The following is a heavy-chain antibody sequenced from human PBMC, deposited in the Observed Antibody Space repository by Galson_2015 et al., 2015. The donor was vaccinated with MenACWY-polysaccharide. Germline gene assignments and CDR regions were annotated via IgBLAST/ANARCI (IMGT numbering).Heavy chain of an antibody. Sequence: SLRLSCAASGFPFSDSWMTWIRQAPGKGLEWVATIKQSGSEKYYVDSVEGRFTVSRDNAKNSLYLQMNSLRAEDTAVYYCARARSWSGYFAFEFSGQGTMVTVSS. CDR3: ARARSWSGYFAFEF. CDR1: GFPFSDSW. D-gene: IGHD3-3*01. J-gene: IGHJ3*01. V-gene: IGHV3-7*01. CDR2: IKQSGSEK.